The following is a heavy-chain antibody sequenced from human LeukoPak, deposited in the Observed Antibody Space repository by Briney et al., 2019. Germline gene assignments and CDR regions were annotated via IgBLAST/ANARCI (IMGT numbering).Heavy chain of an antibody. D-gene: IGHD3-22*01. CDR1: GFTFSNYW. V-gene: IGHV3-7*01. CDR3: ATYSSLNRREFQY. Sequence: GGSLRLSCEGSGFTFSNYWMGWVRQAPGKGLQWVANIKTDGSEKYYVDSVKGRFTISRDNAKNSLYLQMNSLRAEDTAVYYCATYSSLNRREFQYWGQGTLVTVSS. CDR2: IKTDGSEK. J-gene: IGHJ1*01.